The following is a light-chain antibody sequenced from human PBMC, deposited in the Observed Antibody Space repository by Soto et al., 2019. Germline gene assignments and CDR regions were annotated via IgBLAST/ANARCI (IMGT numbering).Light chain of an antibody. CDR2: EVN. Sequence: QSALTQPPSASGSPGQSVAISCTGTSSDVGGYNYVSWYQQHPGKAPKLMIYEVNKRPSGVPDRFSGSKSGNTASLTVSGLEAEDEYDYYCSSCAGCSNVFGTGTQLTVL. CDR3: SSCAGCSNV. J-gene: IGLJ3*02. CDR1: SSDVGGYNY. V-gene: IGLV2-8*01.